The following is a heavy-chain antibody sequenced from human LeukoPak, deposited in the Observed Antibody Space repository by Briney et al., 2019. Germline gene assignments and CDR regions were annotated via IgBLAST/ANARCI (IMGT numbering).Heavy chain of an antibody. Sequence: SETLSLTCTVSGGSISSYYWSWIRQPPGKGLEWIGYIYYSGSTNHNPSLKSRVTISVDTSKNQFSLKLSSVTAADTAVYYCASTAVAETSDAFDIWGQGTMVTVSS. D-gene: IGHD6-19*01. CDR3: ASTAVAETSDAFDI. CDR1: GGSISSYY. V-gene: IGHV4-59*12. CDR2: IYYSGST. J-gene: IGHJ3*02.